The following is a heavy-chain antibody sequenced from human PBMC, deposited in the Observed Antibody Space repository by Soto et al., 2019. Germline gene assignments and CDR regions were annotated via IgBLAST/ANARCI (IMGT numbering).Heavy chain of an antibody. CDR1: GFTFRSCN. CDR3: ASLDTARIQIAGY. CDR2: ISDSSSYI. J-gene: IGHJ4*02. V-gene: IGHV3-21*01. Sequence: PGGSLRLSCAGCGFTFRSCNMNWVRQAPGKGLEWVSFISDSSSYIYCPDSVKGRFTISRDSAKNSMYLQMNSLTVEDTAIYYCASLDTARIQIAGYWGQGIQVTVPS. D-gene: IGHD5-18*01.